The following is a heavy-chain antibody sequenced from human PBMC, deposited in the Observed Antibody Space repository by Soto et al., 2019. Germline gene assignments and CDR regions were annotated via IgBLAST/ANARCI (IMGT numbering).Heavy chain of an antibody. CDR3: ARTIDYGYMDV. D-gene: IGHD3-16*01. Sequence: QVQLQESGPGLVNPSETLSLTCVVSGGSLSYRYWSWIRQPPGKELEWIAYIYYSGSTNYIPSLRNRLTVSVDTAKNQFSLKLTSVTAADTATYYCARTIDYGYMDVWGKGTTVTVSS. CDR2: IYYSGST. V-gene: IGHV4-59*11. J-gene: IGHJ6*03. CDR1: GGSLSYRY.